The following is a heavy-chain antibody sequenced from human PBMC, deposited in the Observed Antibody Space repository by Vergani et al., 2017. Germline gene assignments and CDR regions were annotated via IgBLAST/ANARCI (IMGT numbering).Heavy chain of an antibody. D-gene: IGHD3-10*01. Sequence: QEQLLQSGGGVVQPGGSLKLSCIGSGYTFGHFDMHWVRQAPGKGLAWVAFIRYDGSNPQHIESVKGRFTISRDNSKDTLFLQMNGLRPEYTGTYFFAKKLGSHYYYGVDVWGQGTTITVSS. J-gene: IGHJ6*02. CDR1: GYTFGHFD. V-gene: IGHV3-30*02. CDR3: AKKLGSHYYYGVDV. CDR2: IRYDGSNP.